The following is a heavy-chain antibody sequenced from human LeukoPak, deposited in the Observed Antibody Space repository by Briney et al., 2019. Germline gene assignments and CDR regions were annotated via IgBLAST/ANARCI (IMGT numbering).Heavy chain of an antibody. CDR3: ARIRQITLQRWYYFDH. J-gene: IGHJ4*02. V-gene: IGHV2-70*11. CDR1: GFSLSTSGMC. D-gene: IGHD4-23*01. Sequence: SGPALVKPTQTLTLTCTFSGFSLSTSGMCVSWIRQPPGKALEWLARIDWDDDKYYSTSLKTRLTISKDTSKNQVVLTMTNMDPVDTATYYCARIRQITLQRWYYFDHWGQGTLVTVSS. CDR2: IDWDDDK.